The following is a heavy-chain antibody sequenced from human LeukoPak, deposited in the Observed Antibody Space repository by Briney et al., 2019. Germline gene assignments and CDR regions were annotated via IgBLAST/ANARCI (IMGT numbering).Heavy chain of an antibody. CDR1: GFTFDDHG. CDR3: ARDLKTYFDFWD. V-gene: IGHV3-20*04. J-gene: IGHJ4*02. Sequence: GGSLRLSCAASGFTFDDHGMSWVRQAPGKGLEGGSNINWKGTGTDYADSVKGRFTISRDNAKNSLYLQMNSLRAEDTALYYCARDLKTYFDFWDWSQGTLVTVSS. D-gene: IGHD3-3*01. CDR2: INWKGTGT.